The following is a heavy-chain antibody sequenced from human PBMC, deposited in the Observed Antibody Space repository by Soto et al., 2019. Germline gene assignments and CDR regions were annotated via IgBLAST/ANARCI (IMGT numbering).Heavy chain of an antibody. D-gene: IGHD6-19*01. CDR2: IHTSGST. V-gene: IGHV4-4*07. CDR3: AKGGATAGTNWFDP. Sequence: SETLSLTSTVSGGSISSYHWSWIRQPAGKGLEWIGRIHTSGSTNYNPSLKSRVTMSVDTSKNQFSLKLHSLTAADTAVYYCAKGGATAGTNWFDPWGQGTLVTVSS. J-gene: IGHJ5*02. CDR1: GGSISSYH.